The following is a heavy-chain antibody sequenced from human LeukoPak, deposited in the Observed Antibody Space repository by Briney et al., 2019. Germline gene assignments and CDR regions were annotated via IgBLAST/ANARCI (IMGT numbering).Heavy chain of an antibody. J-gene: IGHJ6*02. D-gene: IGHD5-18*01. CDR2: INHSGST. Sequence: GSLRLSCAASGFTVSSNYMSWVRQPPGKGLEWIGEINHSGSTNYNPSLKSRVTISVDTSKNQFSLKLSSVTAADTAVYYCASNRGYSYGYLGYYYYGMDVWGQGTTVTVSS. CDR3: ASNRGYSYGYLGYYYYGMDV. V-gene: IGHV4-34*01. CDR1: GFTVSSNY.